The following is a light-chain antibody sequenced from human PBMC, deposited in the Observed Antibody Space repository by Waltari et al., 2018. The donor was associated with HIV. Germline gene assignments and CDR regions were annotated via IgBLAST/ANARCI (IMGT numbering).Light chain of an antibody. J-gene: IGLJ1*01. V-gene: IGLV3-25*03. CDR1: TLAKQN. CDR2: QDI. Sequence: SYDLTQPPSVSVSPGQTARITCSGDTLAKQNAYWYQQKPGQAPQLVMYQDIERPSGIPERFSGSSSGTAVTLTISRVQAADEADYYCQSIDSGGTFVFGTGTKVTVL. CDR3: QSIDSGGTFV.